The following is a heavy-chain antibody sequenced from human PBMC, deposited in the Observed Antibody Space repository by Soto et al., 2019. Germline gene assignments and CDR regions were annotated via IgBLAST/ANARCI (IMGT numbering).Heavy chain of an antibody. CDR1: GFTFSSYA. J-gene: IGHJ3*02. D-gene: IGHD5-12*01. Sequence: GGSLRLSCAASGFTFSSYAMSWVRQAPGKGLEWVSASSGSGGSTYYADSVKGRFTISRDNSKNTLYLQMNSLRAEDTAVYYCAKVASGYQSIPNAFDIWGQGTMVTVSS. V-gene: IGHV3-23*01. CDR2: SSGSGGST. CDR3: AKVASGYQSIPNAFDI.